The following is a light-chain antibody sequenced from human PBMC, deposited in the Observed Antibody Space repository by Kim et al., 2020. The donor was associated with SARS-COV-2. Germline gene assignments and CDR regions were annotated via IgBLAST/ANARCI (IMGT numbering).Light chain of an antibody. V-gene: IGKV3-20*01. Sequence: LAPGERAPLSCRASQSVSNNFLAWYQQKPGQAPRLLLYGASSRATGIPDRFSGSGSGTDFTLTISRLEPEDFAVYYCQQYGSSPYTFGQGTKLEI. CDR3: QQYGSSPYT. CDR1: QSVSNNF. J-gene: IGKJ2*01. CDR2: GAS.